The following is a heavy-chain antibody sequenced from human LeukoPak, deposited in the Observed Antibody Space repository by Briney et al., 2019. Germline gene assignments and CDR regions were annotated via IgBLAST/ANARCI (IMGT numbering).Heavy chain of an antibody. V-gene: IGHV4-59*01. CDR2: IFYSGYT. D-gene: IGHD1-20*01. CDR1: GGSISSYY. J-gene: IGHJ4*02. CDR3: ARNNWNYDY. Sequence: SETQSLTCTVPGGSISSYYWSWIRQPPGKGLEWIGYIFYSGYTNYNPSLKSRVTISADTSKNQFSLKLSSMTAADTAVYYCARNNWNYDYWGQGTLVTVSS.